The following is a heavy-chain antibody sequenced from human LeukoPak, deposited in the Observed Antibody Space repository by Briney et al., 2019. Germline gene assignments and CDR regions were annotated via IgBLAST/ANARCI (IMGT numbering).Heavy chain of an antibody. V-gene: IGHV4-34*01. D-gene: IGHD4-17*01. CDR3: YGDSSLFDY. CDR1: GGPFSGYY. CDR2: INHSGST. Sequence: SETLSLTCAVYGGPFSGYYWSWIRQPPGKGLEWIGEINHSGSTNYNPSLKSRVTISVDTSKNQFSLKLSSVTAADTAVYYCYGDSSLFDYWGQGTLVTVSS. J-gene: IGHJ4*02.